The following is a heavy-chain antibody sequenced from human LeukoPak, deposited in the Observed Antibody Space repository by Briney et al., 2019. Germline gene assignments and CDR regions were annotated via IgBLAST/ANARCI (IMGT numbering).Heavy chain of an antibody. CDR3: ARDSLFRSYYYDSSGYSYFDY. D-gene: IGHD3-22*01. V-gene: IGHV3-7*01. J-gene: IGHJ4*02. CDR2: IKQDGSEK. Sequence: GGSLRLSRAASGFTLSSYWMSWLRQAPGKGLEGVANIKQDGSEKYYVDSVKGRFTISRDNAKNSLYLQMNSLRAEDTAVYYCARDSLFRSYYYDSSGYSYFDYWGQGTLVTVSS. CDR1: GFTLSSYW.